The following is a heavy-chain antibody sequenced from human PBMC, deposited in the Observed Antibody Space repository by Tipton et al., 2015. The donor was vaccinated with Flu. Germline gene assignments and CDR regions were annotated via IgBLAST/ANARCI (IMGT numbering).Heavy chain of an antibody. D-gene: IGHD3-22*01. CDR3: ATQYYHDTSGNPYSDY. CDR2: IHYSGGT. V-gene: IGHV4-31*03. J-gene: IGHJ4*02. CDR1: GVSISRRDYY. Sequence: TLSLTCSVSGVSISRRDYYWSWIRQSPGKGLEWIGYIHYSGGTYYNPSLKGRVAFSVDTSKNQFSLNLISATAADTAVYYCATQYYHDTSGNPYSDYWGQGTLVTVSS.